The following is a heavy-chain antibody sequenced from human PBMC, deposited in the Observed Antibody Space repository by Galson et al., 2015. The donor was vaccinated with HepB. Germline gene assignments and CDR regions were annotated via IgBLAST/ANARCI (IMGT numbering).Heavy chain of an antibody. CDR3: AKDGEYYYGSGSYFDY. J-gene: IGHJ4*02. D-gene: IGHD3-10*01. V-gene: IGHV3-23*01. CDR1: GFTFSSYA. CDR2: ISGSGGST. Sequence: SLRLSCAASGFTFSSYAMSWVRQAPGKGLEWVSAISGSGGSTYYADSVKGRFTISRDNSKNTLYLQMNSLRAEDTAVYYCAKDGEYYYGSGSYFDYWGQGTLVTVSS.